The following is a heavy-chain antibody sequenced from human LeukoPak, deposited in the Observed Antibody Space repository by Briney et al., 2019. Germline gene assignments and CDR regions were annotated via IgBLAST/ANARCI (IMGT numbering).Heavy chain of an antibody. V-gene: IGHV4-34*01. CDR2: INHSGST. CDR1: GGSLSGYY. Sequence: SETLSLTCAVHGGSLSGYYWSWIRQPPGKGLEWIGEINHSGSTNYNPSLKSRVTISVDTSKNQFSLKLSSVTAADTAVYYCARGRGYGGNYLRAFDIWGQGTMVSVSS. D-gene: IGHD1-26*01. J-gene: IGHJ3*02. CDR3: ARGRGYGGNYLRAFDI.